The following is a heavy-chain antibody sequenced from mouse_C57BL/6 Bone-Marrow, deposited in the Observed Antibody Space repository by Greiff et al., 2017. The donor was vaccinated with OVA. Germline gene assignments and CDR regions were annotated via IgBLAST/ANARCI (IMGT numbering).Heavy chain of an antibody. J-gene: IGHJ2*01. CDR3: ARDKYSNYFDY. D-gene: IGHD2-5*01. V-gene: IGHV5-4*01. CDR2: ISDGGSYT. Sequence: DVMLVESGGGLVKPGGSLKLSCAASGFTFSSYAMSWVRQTPEKSLEWVATISDGGSYTYYPDNVKGRFTISRDNAKNNLYLQMSHLKSEDTAMYYCARDKYSNYFDYWGQGTTLTVSS. CDR1: GFTFSSYA.